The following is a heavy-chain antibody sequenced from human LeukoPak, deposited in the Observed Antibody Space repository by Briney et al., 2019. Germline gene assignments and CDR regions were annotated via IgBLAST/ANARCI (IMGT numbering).Heavy chain of an antibody. CDR3: AKGALRFLEWFH. D-gene: IGHD3-3*01. V-gene: IGHV3-23*01. CDR1: GFTFSSYA. CDR2: ISGSGGST. J-gene: IGHJ4*02. Sequence: VGSLRLSCAASGFTFSSYAMSWGRQGPGKGLEWVSAISGSGGSTYYADSLKGRFTISRDNSKNTLYLQMNSLRAEDTAVYYCAKGALRFLEWFHWGQGTLVTVSS.